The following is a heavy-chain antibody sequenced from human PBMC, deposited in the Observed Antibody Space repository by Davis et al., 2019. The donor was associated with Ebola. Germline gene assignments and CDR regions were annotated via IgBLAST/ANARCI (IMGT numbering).Heavy chain of an antibody. Sequence: ASVKVSCKASGYTFTGYYMHWVRQAPGQGLEWMGWINPNSGGTSYAQKFQGWVTMTRDTSISTAYMELSRLRSDDTAVYYCAKDQRYYYYYMDVWGKGTTVTVSS. CDR3: AKDQRYYYYYMDV. J-gene: IGHJ6*03. CDR2: INPNSGGT. V-gene: IGHV1-2*04. CDR1: GYTFTGYY.